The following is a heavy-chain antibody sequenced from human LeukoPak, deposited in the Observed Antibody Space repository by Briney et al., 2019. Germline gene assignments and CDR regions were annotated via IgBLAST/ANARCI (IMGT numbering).Heavy chain of an antibody. CDR1: GFTFSDYP. Sequence: PGGSLGLSCAASGFTFSDYPMNWVRQAPGKGLEWVSYISSSSSTIFYADSVKGRFTISRDNAKNSLYLQMNSLRAEDTAVYYCARSGFTWIQHPYAMDVWGPGTTVTVSS. D-gene: IGHD5-18*01. CDR3: ARSGFTWIQHPYAMDV. J-gene: IGHJ6*02. V-gene: IGHV3-48*04. CDR2: ISSSSSTI.